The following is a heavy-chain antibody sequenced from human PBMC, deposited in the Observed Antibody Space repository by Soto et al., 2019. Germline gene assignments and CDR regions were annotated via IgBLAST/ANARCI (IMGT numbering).Heavy chain of an antibody. CDR3: ARDRDYGMDV. CDR2: IWYDGSNK. V-gene: IGHV3-33*01. CDR1: GFTFSSYG. J-gene: IGHJ6*02. Sequence: QVQLVESGGGVVQPGRSLRLSCAASGFTFSSYGMHWVRQAPGKGLEWVAVIWYDGSNKYYADSVKSRFTTSRDNSKNALYLQMTSLRAEAEAVSYCARDRDYGMDVWGQGTTVTVSS.